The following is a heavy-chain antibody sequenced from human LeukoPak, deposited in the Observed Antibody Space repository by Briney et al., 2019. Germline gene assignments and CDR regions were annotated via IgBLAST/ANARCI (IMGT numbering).Heavy chain of an antibody. CDR2: IRYDGSNK. D-gene: IGHD6-6*01. V-gene: IGHV3-30*02. CDR1: GFTFSSYG. Sequence: PGGSLRLSCAASGFTFSSYGMHWVRQAPGKGLEWVAFIRYDGSNKYYADSVKGRFTISRDNSKNTLYLQMNSLRAEDTAVYYCARPYSSSYYYYYYMDVWGKGTTVTVSS. CDR3: ARPYSSSYYYYYYMDV. J-gene: IGHJ6*03.